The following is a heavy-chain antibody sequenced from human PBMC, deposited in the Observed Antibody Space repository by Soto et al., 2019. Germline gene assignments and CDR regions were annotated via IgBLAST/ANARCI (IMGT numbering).Heavy chain of an antibody. Sequence: QVQLVQSGAEVKKPGASVKVSCKASGYTFTSYGISWVRQAPGQGLEWMGWISPYNVNTNYAQKLQGRVTMTPDTSTSTAYMEVSSLRADDTDVYYCARDEAAHTFDPWGQGILVTVSS. V-gene: IGHV1-18*01. D-gene: IGHD6-13*01. J-gene: IGHJ5*02. CDR1: GYTFTSYG. CDR3: ARDEAAHTFDP. CDR2: ISPYNVNT.